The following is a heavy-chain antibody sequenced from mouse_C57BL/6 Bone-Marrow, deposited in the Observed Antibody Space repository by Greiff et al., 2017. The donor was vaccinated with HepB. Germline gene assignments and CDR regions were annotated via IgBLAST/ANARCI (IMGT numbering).Heavy chain of an antibody. J-gene: IGHJ2*01. Sequence: QVQLQQSGPELVKPGASVKISCKASGYAFSSSWMNWVKQRPGKGLEWTGRIYPGDGDTNYNGKFKGKATLTADKSSSTAYMQLSSLTSEDSAVYFCANYGQCDYWGQGTTLTVSS. CDR3: ANYGQCDY. D-gene: IGHD1-1*02. V-gene: IGHV1-82*01. CDR1: GYAFSSSW. CDR2: IYPGDGDT.